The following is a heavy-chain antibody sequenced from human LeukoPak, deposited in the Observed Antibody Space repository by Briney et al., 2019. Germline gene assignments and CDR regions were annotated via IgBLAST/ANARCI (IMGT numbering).Heavy chain of an antibody. V-gene: IGHV3-21*01. CDR3: ARSSIAAAGHLDY. D-gene: IGHD6-13*01. CDR2: ISSSSSYI. Sequence: GGSLRLCCAASGFTFSSYSMNWGRQAPGKGLEWVSSISSSSSYIYYADSVKGRFTISRDNAKNSPYLQMNSLRAEDTAVYYCARSSIAAAGHLDYWGQGTLVTVSS. J-gene: IGHJ4*02. CDR1: GFTFSSYS.